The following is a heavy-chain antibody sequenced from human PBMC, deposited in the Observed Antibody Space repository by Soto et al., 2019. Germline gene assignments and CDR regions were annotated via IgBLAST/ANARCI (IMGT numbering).Heavy chain of an antibody. CDR3: ARQQPSYLRGHAFDI. J-gene: IGHJ3*02. V-gene: IGHV4-39*01. Sequence: SETLSLTCTVSGGSISSSSYYWGWIRQPPGKGLEWIGSIYYSGSTYYNPSLKSRVTISVDTSKNQFSLKLSSVTAADTAVYYCARQQPSYLRGHAFDIWGQGTMVTVSS. CDR1: GGSISSSSYY. D-gene: IGHD4-17*01. CDR2: IYYSGST.